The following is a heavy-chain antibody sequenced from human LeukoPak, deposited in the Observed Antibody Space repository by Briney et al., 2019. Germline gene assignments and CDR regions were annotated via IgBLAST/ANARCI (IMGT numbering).Heavy chain of an antibody. CDR3: AREKPPVIPSDIVVVPAGPTNWSDP. CDR2: INHSGST. D-gene: IGHD2-2*01. Sequence: SETLSLTCAVYGGSFSGYYWSWIRQPPGKGLEWIGEINHSGSTNYNPSLKSRVTISVDTSKNQFSLKLSSVTAADTAVYYCAREKPPVIPSDIVVVPAGPTNWSDPGGQGTLVTVSA. J-gene: IGHJ5*02. CDR1: GGSFSGYY. V-gene: IGHV4-34*01.